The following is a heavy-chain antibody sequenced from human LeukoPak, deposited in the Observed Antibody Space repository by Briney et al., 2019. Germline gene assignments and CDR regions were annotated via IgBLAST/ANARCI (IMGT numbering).Heavy chain of an antibody. V-gene: IGHV3-48*03. J-gene: IGHJ3*02. CDR1: GFTFSNYA. D-gene: IGHD3-22*01. CDR3: ARHGQPNYYDSSGYTAVDAFDI. Sequence: PGGSLRLSCAAAGFTFSNYAMSWVRQAPGKGLEWVSYISSSGSTIYYADSVKGRFTISRDNAKNSLYLQMNSLRAEDTAVYYCARHGQPNYYDSSGYTAVDAFDIWGQGTMVTVSS. CDR2: ISSSGSTI.